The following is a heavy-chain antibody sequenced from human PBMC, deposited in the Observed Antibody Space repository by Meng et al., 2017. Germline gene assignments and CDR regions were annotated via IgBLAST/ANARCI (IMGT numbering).Heavy chain of an antibody. CDR2: IYYSGST. J-gene: IGHJ4*02. V-gene: IGHV4-59*01. Sequence: GSLRLSCTVSGGSISSYYWSWIRQPPGKGLEWIGYIYYSGSTNYNPSLKSRVTISVDTSKNQFSLKLSSVTAADTAVYYCARQTVEMATNEPLFDYWGRGTLVTVSS. D-gene: IGHD5-24*01. CDR1: GGSISSYY. CDR3: ARQTVEMATNEPLFDY.